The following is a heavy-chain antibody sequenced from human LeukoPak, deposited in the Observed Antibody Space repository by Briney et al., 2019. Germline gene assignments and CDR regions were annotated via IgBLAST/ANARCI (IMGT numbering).Heavy chain of an antibody. CDR3: ARVTRLRYCSSTSCSPTNNWFDP. J-gene: IGHJ5*02. V-gene: IGHV1-2*02. CDR1: GYTFTGYY. CDR2: INPNSGGT. D-gene: IGHD2-2*01. Sequence: ASVKVSCKASGYTFTGYYMHWVRQAPGQGLEWMRWINPNSGGTNYAQKFQGRVTMTRDTSISTAYMELSRLRSDDTAVYYCARVTRLRYCSSTSCSPTNNWFDPWGQGTLVTVSS.